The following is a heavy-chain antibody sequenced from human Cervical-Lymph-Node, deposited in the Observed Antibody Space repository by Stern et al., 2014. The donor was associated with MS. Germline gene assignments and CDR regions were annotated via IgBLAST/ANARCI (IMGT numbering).Heavy chain of an antibody. J-gene: IGHJ4*02. D-gene: IGHD6-13*01. Sequence: QLQLQESGPGLVKPSQTLSLTCTVSGDSLFRGGHYWSWIRHHPGKGLEWIGYVYYSGNTYYNPSLKSRTSISVLTSKNQFSLRLTSVTAADTAVYYCARQVGSSWHQFDDWGQGTLVTVSS. CDR1: GDSLFRGGHY. CDR2: VYYSGNT. CDR3: ARQVGSSWHQFDD. V-gene: IGHV4-31*03.